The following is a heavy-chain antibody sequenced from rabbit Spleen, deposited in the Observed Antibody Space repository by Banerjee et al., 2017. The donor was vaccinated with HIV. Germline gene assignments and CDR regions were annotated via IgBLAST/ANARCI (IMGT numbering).Heavy chain of an antibody. V-gene: IGHV1S40*01. Sequence: QSLEESGGDLVKPGASLTLTCTASGFSFSGSHYMCWVRQAPGKGLEWIACIYAGSSGTTYYTSWAKGRFTISKTSSTTVTLQMTSLTIADTATYFCARDPAYANSSGYWIPYLWGQGTLVTVS. CDR2: IYAGSSGTT. J-gene: IGHJ3*01. CDR1: GFSFSGSHY. CDR3: ARDPAYANSSGYWIPYL. D-gene: IGHD1-1*01.